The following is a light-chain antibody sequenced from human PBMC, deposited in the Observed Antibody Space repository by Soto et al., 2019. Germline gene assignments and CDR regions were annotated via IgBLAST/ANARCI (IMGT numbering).Light chain of an antibody. J-gene: IGKJ4*01. CDR2: GAS. CDR3: QQYINWPLT. V-gene: IGKV3-15*01. CDR1: QSVSNN. Sequence: EIVMTQSPATLSVSPGERATLSCRASQSVSNNLAWYQQKPGHAPSLLIYGASTRATGIPARFSGSGSGTEFTLTISSLQSEDFAVYYCQQYINWPLTFGGGTKVEIK.